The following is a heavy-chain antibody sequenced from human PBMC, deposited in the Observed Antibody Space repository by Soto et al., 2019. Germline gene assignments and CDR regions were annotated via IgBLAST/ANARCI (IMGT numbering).Heavy chain of an antibody. V-gene: IGHV4-39*01. CDR3: ASGYYSRGYYYYYGMDV. CDR2: IYYSGST. CDR1: GGSISSSSYY. Sequence: PSETLSLTCTVSGGSISSSSYYWGWIRQPPGKGLEWIGSIYYSGSTYYNPSLKSRVTISVDTSKNQFSLKLSSVTAADTAVYYCASGYYSRGYYYYYGMDVWGQGTTVTVSS. D-gene: IGHD3-22*01. J-gene: IGHJ6*02.